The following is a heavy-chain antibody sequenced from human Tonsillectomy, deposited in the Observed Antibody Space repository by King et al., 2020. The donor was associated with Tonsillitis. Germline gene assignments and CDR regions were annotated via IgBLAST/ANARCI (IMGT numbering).Heavy chain of an antibody. J-gene: IGHJ4*02. CDR1: GFTFSSYG. CDR3: ARRKDGCSGGGCSPDY. Sequence: VQLVESGGGVVQPGRSLRLSCAASGFTFSSYGIHWVRQAPGKGLEWVAFISYDGSDKYYADSVKGRFTISRDNSRNTLYLQMNTLRAEDTAVYYCARRKDGCSGGGCSPDYWGQGTLVTVSS. CDR2: ISYDGSDK. D-gene: IGHD2-15*01. V-gene: IGHV3-30*03.